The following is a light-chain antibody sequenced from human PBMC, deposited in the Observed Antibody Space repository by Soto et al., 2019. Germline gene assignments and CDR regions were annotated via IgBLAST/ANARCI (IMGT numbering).Light chain of an antibody. CDR3: QQYKSYPIT. CDR2: DAS. Sequence: IQMTQSPSSLSASVGDRVTITCRASQSISSYLNWYQQKPGKAPKLLIYDASSLESGVPSRFSGSGSGTDFTLTISSLQPEDFATYYCQQYKSYPITFGQGTRLEIK. V-gene: IGKV1-13*02. J-gene: IGKJ5*01. CDR1: QSISSY.